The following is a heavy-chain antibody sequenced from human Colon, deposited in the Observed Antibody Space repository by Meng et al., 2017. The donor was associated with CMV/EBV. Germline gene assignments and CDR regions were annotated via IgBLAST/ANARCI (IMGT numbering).Heavy chain of an antibody. CDR2: AANKANRYTT. CDR3: TRGHSGIDIYAFDI. Sequence: GESLKISCGASGFILSDHYIDWVRQAPGKGLEWIGRAANKANRYTTEYAASVKGRFTFSRYDSENSLYLQMNSLKSEDTAVYYCTRGHSGIDIYAFDIWGQGTLVTVSS. D-gene: IGHD1-26*01. J-gene: IGHJ3*02. V-gene: IGHV3-72*01. CDR1: GFILSDHY.